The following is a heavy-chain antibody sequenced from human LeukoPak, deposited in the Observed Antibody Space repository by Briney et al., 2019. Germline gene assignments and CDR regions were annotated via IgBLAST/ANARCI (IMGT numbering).Heavy chain of an antibody. Sequence: GGSLRLSCAASGFTFSSYWMSWVRQAPGKGLEWVANIKQDGSEKYYVDSVKGRFTISRDNAKNSLYLQMNSLRAEGTAVYYCVTTWGAHYWYFDLWGRGALVTVSS. V-gene: IGHV3-7*01. CDR3: VTTWGAHYWYFDL. CDR2: IKQDGSEK. CDR1: GFTFSSYW. D-gene: IGHD1-26*01. J-gene: IGHJ2*01.